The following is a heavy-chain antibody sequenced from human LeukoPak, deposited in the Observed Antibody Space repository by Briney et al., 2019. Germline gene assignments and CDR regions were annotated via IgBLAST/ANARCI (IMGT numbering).Heavy chain of an antibody. J-gene: IGHJ3*02. CDR1: GFTFSSYW. Sequence: PGGSLRLSCAASGFTFSSYWMSWVRQAPGKGLEWVANIKQDGSEKYYVDSVKGRFTISRDNAKNSLYLQMNSLRAEDTAVYYCAREGYDCSSTSCYENAFDIWGQGTMVTVSS. CDR2: IKQDGSEK. D-gene: IGHD2-2*01. CDR3: AREGYDCSSTSCYENAFDI. V-gene: IGHV3-7*01.